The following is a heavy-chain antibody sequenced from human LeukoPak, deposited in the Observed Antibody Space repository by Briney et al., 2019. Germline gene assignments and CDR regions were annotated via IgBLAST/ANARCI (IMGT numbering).Heavy chain of an antibody. CDR3: ARGWSDNWNDGSLYDY. V-gene: IGHV4-59*01. Sequence: SETLSLTCTVSGGSISSYYWSWIRQPPGKGLEWIGYIYYSGSTNYNPSLKSRVTISVDTSKNQFSLKLSSVTAADTAVHYCARGWSDNWNDGSLYDYWGQGTLVTVSS. D-gene: IGHD1-20*01. CDR2: IYYSGST. CDR1: GGSISSYY. J-gene: IGHJ4*02.